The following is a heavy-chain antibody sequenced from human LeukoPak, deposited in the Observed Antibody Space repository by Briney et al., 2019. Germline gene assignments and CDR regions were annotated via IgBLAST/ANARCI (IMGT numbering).Heavy chain of an antibody. CDR2: LTTDGGST. V-gene: IGHV3-23*01. CDR3: AKSLVRWAFDY. D-gene: IGHD2-8*02. Sequence: GGSLGLSCAASGFTFSSYDMSWVRQAPGKGLEWVSSLTTDGGSTEYADSVKGRFTISRDNSKNTLYLQMSSPRAEDTALYYCAKSLVRWAFDYWGQGTLVTVSS. J-gene: IGHJ4*02. CDR1: GFTFSSYD.